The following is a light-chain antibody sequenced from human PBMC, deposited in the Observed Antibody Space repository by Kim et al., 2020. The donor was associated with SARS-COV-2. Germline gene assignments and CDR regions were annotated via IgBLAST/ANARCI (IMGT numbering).Light chain of an antibody. CDR3: SSYTSISTFYV. J-gene: IGLJ1*01. CDR1: SSDVGGYNY. Sequence: QSALTQPASVSGSPGQSITISCTGTSSDVGGYNYVSWYQHHPGKAPKLMIYDVDKRPSGISNRFSGSKSGNTASLTISGLQAEDEANYYCSSYTSISTFYVFGTGTKVTVL. CDR2: DVD. V-gene: IGLV2-14*03.